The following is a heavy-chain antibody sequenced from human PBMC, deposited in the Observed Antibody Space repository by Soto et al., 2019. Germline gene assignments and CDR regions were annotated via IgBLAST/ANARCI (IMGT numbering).Heavy chain of an antibody. J-gene: IGHJ4*02. Sequence: GGSLRLSCAASGFTFSSYSMNWVRQAPGKGLEWVSYISSSSSTLYYADSVKGRFTISRDNAKNSLYLQMNSLRAEDTAVYYCARVRGDYYYGSGSYGYWGQGTLVTVSS. D-gene: IGHD3-10*01. V-gene: IGHV3-48*01. CDR1: GFTFSSYS. CDR3: ARVRGDYYYGSGSYGY. CDR2: ISSSSSTL.